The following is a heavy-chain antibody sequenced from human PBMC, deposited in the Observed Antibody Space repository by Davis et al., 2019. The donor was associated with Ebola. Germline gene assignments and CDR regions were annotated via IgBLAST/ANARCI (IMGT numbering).Heavy chain of an antibody. J-gene: IGHJ4*02. D-gene: IGHD6-13*01. Sequence: GESLKISCAASGFIFSSFWIHWVRQGPEKGLEWVSSISSSSSYIYYADSVKGRFTISRDNAKNSLYLQMNSLRAEDTAVYYCARESWRKDGHFDYWGQGTLVTVSS. V-gene: IGHV3-21*01. CDR2: ISSSSSYI. CDR1: GFIFSSFW. CDR3: ARESWRKDGHFDY.